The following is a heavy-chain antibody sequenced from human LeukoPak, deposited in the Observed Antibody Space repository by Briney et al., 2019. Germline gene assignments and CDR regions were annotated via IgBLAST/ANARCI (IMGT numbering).Heavy chain of an antibody. CDR3: AKGKVNHDGALDA. Sequence: GRSLRLSCAASGFTFDDYAMHWVRQAPGKGLEWVSGISWNSGSIGYADSVKGRFTISRDNAKNSLYLQMNSLRAEDTAVYYCAKGKVNHDGALDAWGQGTLVTVSS. V-gene: IGHV3-9*01. CDR2: ISWNSGSI. J-gene: IGHJ3*01. CDR1: GFTFDDYA. D-gene: IGHD2-21*01.